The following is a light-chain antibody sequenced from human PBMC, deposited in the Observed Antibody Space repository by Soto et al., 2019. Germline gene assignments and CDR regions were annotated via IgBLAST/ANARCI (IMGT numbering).Light chain of an antibody. J-gene: IGKJ3*01. Sequence: EIVLTQSPGTLSLSPVERATLSCRASQSVSSGYLAWYQQKPGQAPRLLIYGASSRATGIPDRFSGSGSGTDFTLTISRLEPEDFAVYYCQQYGSSITFGPGTKVDIK. CDR3: QQYGSSIT. CDR1: QSVSSGY. CDR2: GAS. V-gene: IGKV3-20*01.